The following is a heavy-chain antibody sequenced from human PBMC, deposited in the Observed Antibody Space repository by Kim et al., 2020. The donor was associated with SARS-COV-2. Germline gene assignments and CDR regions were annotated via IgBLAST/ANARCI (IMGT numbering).Heavy chain of an antibody. V-gene: IGHV3-23*01. CDR3: AKYRRGYSYVSYYGMDV. J-gene: IGHJ6*02. Sequence: GGSLRLSCAASGFTFSSYAMSWVRQAPGKGLEWVSAICGSGGSTYSADAVKGRITIASDNSKNTLYLTMNILRAEDTAVYYCAKYRRGYSYVSYYGMDVRGQGTTVTASS. CDR2: ICGSGGST. CDR1: GFTFSSYA. D-gene: IGHD5-18*01.